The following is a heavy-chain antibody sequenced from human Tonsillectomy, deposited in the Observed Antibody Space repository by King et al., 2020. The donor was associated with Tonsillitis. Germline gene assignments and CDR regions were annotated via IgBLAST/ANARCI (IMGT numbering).Heavy chain of an antibody. CDR3: AREVPRATNWFDP. CDR1: GFTFSDYY. CDR2: NSSSTIYI. J-gene: IGHJ5*02. V-gene: IGHV3-11*05. Sequence: VQLVESGGGLVKPGGSLRLSCAASGFTFSDYYMSWIRQAPGKGLEWVSHNSSSTIYINYADSVKGRFTISRDNAKNSLYLQMNSLRAEDTAVYYCAREVPRATNWFDPWGQGTLVTVSS.